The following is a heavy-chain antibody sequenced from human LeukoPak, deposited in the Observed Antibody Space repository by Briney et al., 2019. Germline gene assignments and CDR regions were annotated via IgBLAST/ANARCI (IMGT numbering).Heavy chain of an antibody. V-gene: IGHV3-11*01. D-gene: IGHD2-15*01. J-gene: IGHJ6*02. CDR2: ISSSGSTI. CDR1: GFTFSDYY. Sequence: GGSLRLSCAASGFTFSDYYMSWIRQAPGKGLEWVSYISSSGSTIYYADSVKGRFTISRDNAKNSLYLQMNSLRAEDTAVYYCAGDGQCSGGSCYYGYYYYGMDVWGQGTTVTVSS. CDR3: AGDGQCSGGSCYYGYYYYGMDV.